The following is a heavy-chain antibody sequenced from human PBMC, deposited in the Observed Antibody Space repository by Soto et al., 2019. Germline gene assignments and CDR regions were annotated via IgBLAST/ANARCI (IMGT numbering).Heavy chain of an antibody. D-gene: IGHD6-13*01. Sequence: EVQLVESGGGLVKPGGSLRLSCAASGFTFSSYSMNWIRQAPGKGLEWVSSISSSSRYIYYADSVKGRFTISRDNAKNALYLQMNSLRAEDTAVYYCARGISWHILDAFDILGQGTMVTVSS. J-gene: IGHJ3*02. V-gene: IGHV3-21*01. CDR2: ISSSSRYI. CDR3: ARGISWHILDAFDI. CDR1: GFTFSSYS.